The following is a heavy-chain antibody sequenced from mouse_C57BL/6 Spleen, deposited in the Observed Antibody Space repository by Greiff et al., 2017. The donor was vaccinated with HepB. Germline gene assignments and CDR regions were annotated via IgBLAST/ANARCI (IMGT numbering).Heavy chain of an antibody. CDR1: GYTFTDYN. CDR2: INPNNGGT. J-gene: IGHJ3*01. CDR3: ALYYPLAY. V-gene: IGHV1-18*01. Sequence: VQLQQSGPELVKPGASVKIPCKASGYTFTDYNMDWVKQSHGKSLEWIGDINPNNGGTIYNQKFKGKATLTVDKSSSTAYMELRSLTSEDTAVYYCALYYPLAYWGQGTLVTVSA. D-gene: IGHD1-1*01.